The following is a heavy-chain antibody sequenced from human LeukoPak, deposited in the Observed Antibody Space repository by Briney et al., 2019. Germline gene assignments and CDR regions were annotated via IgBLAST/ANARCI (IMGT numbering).Heavy chain of an antibody. V-gene: IGHV3-21*01. CDR2: ISSSSSYI. CDR1: GFTFSSYS. CDR3: ARDELGIRTKFDY. J-gene: IGHJ4*02. Sequence: PGGSLRLSCAASGFTFSSYSMNWVCQAPGKWLEWVSSISSSSSYIYYADSVKGRFTISRDNAKNSLYLQMNSLRAEDTAVYYCARDELGIRTKFDYWGQGTLVTVSS. D-gene: IGHD7-27*01.